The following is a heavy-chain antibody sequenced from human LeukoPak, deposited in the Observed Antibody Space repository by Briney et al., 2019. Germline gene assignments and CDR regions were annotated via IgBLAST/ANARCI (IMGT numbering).Heavy chain of an antibody. CDR3: ARRVKGVSSGWRYYYYYMDV. D-gene: IGHD6-19*01. CDR1: GFTFSNHG. CDR2: IRYDGITK. V-gene: IGHV3-30*02. J-gene: IGHJ6*03. Sequence: PGGSLRLSCTASGFTFSNHGMHWVRQAPGKGLEWVAFIRYDGITKYYADSVKGRFTISRDNSKNTLYLQMNSLRPEDTAVYYCARRVKGVSSGWRYYYYYMDVWGKGTTVTISS.